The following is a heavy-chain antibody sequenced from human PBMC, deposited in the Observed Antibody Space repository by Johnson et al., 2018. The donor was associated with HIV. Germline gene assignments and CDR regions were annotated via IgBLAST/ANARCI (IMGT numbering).Heavy chain of an antibody. Sequence: QVQLVESGGGVVQPGRSLRLSCAASGFTFSSYGMHWVRQAPGKGLEWVAVISYDGSNKYYADSVKVRFTISRDNSKNTLYLQMNSLRAEDTAVYYCAKVVRELWMSRPTNDAFDIWGQGTMVTVSS. CDR2: ISYDGSNK. CDR3: AKVVRELWMSRPTNDAFDI. D-gene: IGHD7-27*01. V-gene: IGHV3-30*18. CDR1: GFTFSSYG. J-gene: IGHJ3*02.